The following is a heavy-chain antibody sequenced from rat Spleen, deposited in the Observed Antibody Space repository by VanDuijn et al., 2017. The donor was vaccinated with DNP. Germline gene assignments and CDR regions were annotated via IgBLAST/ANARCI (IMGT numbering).Heavy chain of an antibody. J-gene: IGHJ2*01. D-gene: IGHD1-12*02. CDR2: IRFDGATT. V-gene: IGHV5-22*01. CDR3: VRPHHYAGSYPRY. CDR1: GFTFSDYY. Sequence: EVQLVESGGGLVQPGRSLKLSCAASGFTFSDYYMAWVRQAPTKGLEWVAYIRFDGATTYYGDSLKGRFTISRDNAESSLYLQMNSMRSEDMATYYCVRPHHYAGSYPRYWGKGVMVTVSS.